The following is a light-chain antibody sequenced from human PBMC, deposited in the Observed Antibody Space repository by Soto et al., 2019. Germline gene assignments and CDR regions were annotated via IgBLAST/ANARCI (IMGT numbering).Light chain of an antibody. CDR1: SSDVGSYNL. CDR2: EGS. Sequence: QSALTQPASVSGSPGQSITISCTGTSSDVGSYNLVSWYQQHPGKAPKLMIYEGSKRPSGVSNRFSGSKSVNTASLTSSGLQSEDEADYDCCSYAGIYVFGTGTKVTVL. V-gene: IGLV2-23*01. CDR3: CSYAGIYV. J-gene: IGLJ1*01.